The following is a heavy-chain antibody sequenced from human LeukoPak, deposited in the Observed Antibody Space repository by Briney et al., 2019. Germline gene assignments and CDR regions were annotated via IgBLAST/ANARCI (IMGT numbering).Heavy chain of an antibody. Sequence: GGSLRPSCAASGFTFSSYSMNWVRQAPGKGLEWVSSISSSSSYIYYADSVKGRFTISRDNAKNSLYLQMNSLRVEDTAMYYCARDGLRRPPTPYCGGDCPLDYWGQGTLVSVSS. V-gene: IGHV3-21*04. CDR2: ISSSSSYI. J-gene: IGHJ4*02. CDR1: GFTFSSYS. D-gene: IGHD2-21*02. CDR3: ARDGLRRPPTPYCGGDCPLDY.